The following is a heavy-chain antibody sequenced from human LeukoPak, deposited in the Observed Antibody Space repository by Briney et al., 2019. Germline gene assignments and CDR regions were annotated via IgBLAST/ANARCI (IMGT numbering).Heavy chain of an antibody. V-gene: IGHV3-23*01. CDR2: ISDSVGRT. CDR3: ANAHDSSSWYDYAFDI. D-gene: IGHD6-13*01. CDR1: GFTFSTYA. Sequence: PGGSLRLSCAASGFTFSTYAMSWVRQAPGKGLEWVSTISDSVGRTYYADSVKGRFTFSRDNSKNTLYLQMNSLRAEDTAVYYCANAHDSSSWYDYAFDIWGQGTMVTVSS. J-gene: IGHJ3*02.